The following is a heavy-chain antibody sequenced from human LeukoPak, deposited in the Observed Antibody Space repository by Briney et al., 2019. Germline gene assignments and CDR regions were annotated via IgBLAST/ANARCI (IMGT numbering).Heavy chain of an antibody. Sequence: NPSETLSLTCTVSGYSISSGYYWGWIRQPPGKGLEWIGSIYHSGSTYYNPSLKSRVTISVDTSKNQFSLKLSSVTAADTAVYYCARSTIFGVPDYWGQGTLDTVSS. CDR3: ARSTIFGVPDY. V-gene: IGHV4-38-2*02. D-gene: IGHD3-3*01. CDR1: GYSISSGYY. CDR2: IYHSGST. J-gene: IGHJ4*02.